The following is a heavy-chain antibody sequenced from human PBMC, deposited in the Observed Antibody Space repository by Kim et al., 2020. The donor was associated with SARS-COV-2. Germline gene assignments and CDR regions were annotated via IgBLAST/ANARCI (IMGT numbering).Heavy chain of an antibody. Sequence: GGSLRLSCAASGFTVSSNYMSWVRQAPGKGLEWVSVIYSGGSTYYADSVKGRFTISRDNSKNTLYLQMNSLRAEDTAVYYCARDSRAGNDSSAPSWGWYFYLSGPGTLVTASS. J-gene: IGHJ2*01. CDR2: IYSGGST. CDR3: ARDSRAGNDSSAPSWGWYFYL. D-gene: IGHD3-22*01. V-gene: IGHV3-53*01. CDR1: GFTVSSNY.